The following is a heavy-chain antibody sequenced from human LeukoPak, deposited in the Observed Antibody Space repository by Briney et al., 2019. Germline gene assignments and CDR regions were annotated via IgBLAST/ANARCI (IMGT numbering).Heavy chain of an antibody. D-gene: IGHD1-26*01. V-gene: IGHV1-18*01. J-gene: IGHJ4*02. CDR2: ISAYNGNT. CDR3: ARRPYSGTATSYFDY. Sequence: ASVKVSCKASGYTFTSYGISWVRQAPGQGLEWMGWISAYNGNTNYAQKLQGRVTMTTDTSTSTAYMELRSLRSDDTAVYYCARRPYSGTATSYFDYWGQGTLVTVPS. CDR1: GYTFTSYG.